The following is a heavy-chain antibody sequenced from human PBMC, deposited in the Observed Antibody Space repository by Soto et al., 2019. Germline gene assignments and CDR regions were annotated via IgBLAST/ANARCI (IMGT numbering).Heavy chain of an antibody. J-gene: IGHJ4*02. CDR3: ARHTPAGGTAY. CDR1: GDSISSGGYY. D-gene: IGHD6-13*01. CDR2: IDFIGST. Sequence: QVQLQESGPGLVKPSQTLSLTCTVSGDSISSGGYYWSWIRQHPGKGLEWIGYIDFIGSTYYNPSLNSRLTISVDTARNQFSLKLNSVTAADTAVYYCARHTPAGGTAYWGQGTLVTVSS. V-gene: IGHV4-31*03.